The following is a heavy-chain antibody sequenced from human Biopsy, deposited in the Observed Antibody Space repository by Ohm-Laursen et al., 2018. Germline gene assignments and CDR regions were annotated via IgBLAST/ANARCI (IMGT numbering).Heavy chain of an antibody. CDR1: GDAFLGYY. V-gene: IGHV1-2*02. Sequence: SVKVSCKASGDAFLGYYLHWVRQAPGQGLEWMGSIYPNSGDTDFAQKFQGRVSMTRDTSVSTAYLELSSLRSDDTAIYYCVRDLLEWSLPSWGQGTLATVSS. D-gene: IGHD3-3*01. J-gene: IGHJ4*02. CDR3: VRDLLEWSLPS. CDR2: IYPNSGDT.